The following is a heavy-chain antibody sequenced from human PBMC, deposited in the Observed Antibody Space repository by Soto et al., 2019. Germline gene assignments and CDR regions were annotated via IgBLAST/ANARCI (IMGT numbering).Heavy chain of an antibody. V-gene: IGHV3-53*02. CDR3: ARALPVAKGGFDP. CDR1: GFTVSNTY. D-gene: IGHD2-2*01. J-gene: IGHJ5*02. Sequence: EVQLVETGGGLIQPGGSLRLSCAASGFTVSNTYMTWVRQPPGKGLECVSVIYTAGGTNYADSVKGRFIISRDNSKNTLYIQMNSLRAEDTAVYYCARALPVAKGGFDPLGQGTLVTISS. CDR2: IYTAGGT.